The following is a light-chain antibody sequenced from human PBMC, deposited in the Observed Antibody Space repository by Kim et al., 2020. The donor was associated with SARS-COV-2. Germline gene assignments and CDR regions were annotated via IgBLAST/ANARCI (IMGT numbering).Light chain of an antibody. CDR1: QTVNSY. CDR2: DAS. J-gene: IGKJ4*01. CDR3: QHRRNWPLT. Sequence: LAPGERATLSGRVSQTVNSYLAWYQHKPGQAPRLLIFDASSRATGIPARFIGSGSGTDFTLTISSLEPEDSAVYYCQHRRNWPLTFGGGTKVDIK. V-gene: IGKV3-11*01.